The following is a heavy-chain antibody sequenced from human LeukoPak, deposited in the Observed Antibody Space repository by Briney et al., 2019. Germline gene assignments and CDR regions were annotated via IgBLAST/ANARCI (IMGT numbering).Heavy chain of an antibody. Sequence: SVKVSCKASGGTFSSYAISWVRQAPGQGLEWMGGIIPIFGTANYAQKFQGRVTITADESTSAAYMELSSLRSEDTAVYYCAREGIVVVPAAIGYYFDYWGQGTLVTVCS. D-gene: IGHD2-2*02. CDR1: GGTFSSYA. V-gene: IGHV1-69*01. CDR3: AREGIVVVPAAIGYYFDY. J-gene: IGHJ4*02. CDR2: IIPIFGTA.